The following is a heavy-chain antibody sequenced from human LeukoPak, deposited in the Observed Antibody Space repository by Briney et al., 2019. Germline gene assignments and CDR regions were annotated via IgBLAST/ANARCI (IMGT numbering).Heavy chain of an antibody. V-gene: IGHV3-30*02. CDR3: AKGWESRD. Sequence: GGSLRLSCAASGFTFSSYGMHWVRQAPGKGPEWVAFIRYDGSNKYYVDSVKGRFTISRDNSKNTLYLQMNSLRTEDTAVYYCAKGWESRDWGQGTLVTVSS. CDR2: IRYDGSNK. CDR1: GFTFSSYG. J-gene: IGHJ4*02. D-gene: IGHD1-26*01.